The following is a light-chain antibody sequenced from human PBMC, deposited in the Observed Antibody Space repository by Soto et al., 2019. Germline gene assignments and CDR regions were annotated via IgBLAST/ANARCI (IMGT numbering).Light chain of an antibody. V-gene: IGLV2-14*01. CDR3: SSYTNINTRACV. Sequence: QSALTQPASVSGSPGQSITISCTGTSGDIGSYNRVSWYQQHPGKAPKLIIYEVTDRPSGVSNRFSGSKSDNTASLTISGLQAEDEAEYDCSSYTNINTRACVFGTGTKLTVL. CDR2: EVT. J-gene: IGLJ1*01. CDR1: SGDIGSYNR.